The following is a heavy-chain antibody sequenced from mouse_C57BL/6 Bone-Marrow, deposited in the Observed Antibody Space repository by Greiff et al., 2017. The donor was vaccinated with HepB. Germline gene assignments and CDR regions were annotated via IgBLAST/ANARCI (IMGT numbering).Heavy chain of an antibody. CDR1: GYTFTSYW. CDR2: IYPSDSET. CDR3: ARVTTIVAEGFAY. Sequence: QVQLQQPGAELVRPGSSVKLSCKASGYTFTSYWMAWVKQRPGQGLEWIGNIYPSDSETHYKQKFKDKATFTVDKSTSTAYMQLSSLTSEDSAVYYCARVTTIVAEGFAYWGQGTRVTVSA. D-gene: IGHD1-1*01. V-gene: IGHV1-61*01. J-gene: IGHJ3*01.